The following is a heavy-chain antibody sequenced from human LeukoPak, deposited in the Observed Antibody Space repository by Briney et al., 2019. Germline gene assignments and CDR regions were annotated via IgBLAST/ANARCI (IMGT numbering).Heavy chain of an antibody. CDR1: GGSISSSSYY. J-gene: IGHJ3*02. CDR2: IYYSGST. CDR3: ATALPFGELLVSGAFDI. Sequence: SETLSLTCTVSGGSISSSSYYWGWIRQPPGKGLEWIGSIYYSGSTYYNPSLKSRVTISVDTSKNQFSLKLSSVTAADTAVCYCATALPFGELLVSGAFDIWGQGTMVTVSS. V-gene: IGHV4-39*07. D-gene: IGHD3-10*01.